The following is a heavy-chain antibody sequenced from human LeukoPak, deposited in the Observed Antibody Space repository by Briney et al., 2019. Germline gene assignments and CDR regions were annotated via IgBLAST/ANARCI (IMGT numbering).Heavy chain of an antibody. CDR3: ARFFRQGIYDSSGDYPHFDY. V-gene: IGHV1-3*03. D-gene: IGHD3-22*01. CDR1: GYTFTSYA. CDR2: INAGNGNT. Sequence: GASVKVSCKASGYTFTSYAMHWVRQAPGQRLEWMGWINAGNGNTKYSQEFQGRVTITRNTSASTAYMELSSLRAEDTALYYCARFFRQGIYDSSGDYPHFDYWGQGTLVTVSS. J-gene: IGHJ4*02.